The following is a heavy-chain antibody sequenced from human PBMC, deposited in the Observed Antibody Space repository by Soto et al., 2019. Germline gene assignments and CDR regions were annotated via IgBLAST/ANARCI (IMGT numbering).Heavy chain of an antibody. V-gene: IGHV4-34*01. Sequence: SETLSLTCAVYGGSLSGYYWTWIRQPPGKGLEWVGEINHSGNTNYNPSLKSRLTITIDKSKNQFSLKLKSVTAADTAVYYRARGTSASGWPFDYWGQGTMATVS. D-gene: IGHD6-19*01. CDR3: ARGTSASGWPFDY. CDR1: GGSLSGYY. CDR2: INHSGNT. J-gene: IGHJ4*02.